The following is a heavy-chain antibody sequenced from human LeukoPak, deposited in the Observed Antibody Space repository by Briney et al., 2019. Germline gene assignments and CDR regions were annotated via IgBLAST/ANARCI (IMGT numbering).Heavy chain of an antibody. V-gene: IGHV4-4*07. J-gene: IGHJ4*02. Sequence: SETLSLTCSVSGGSISSNYWSGVRQPAGEGLEWIGRIHISGTNYNPSLKSRLTMSADTSKNQFSLKLSSVTAADTAVYYCARGVTGFDSWGRGTLVTVYS. CDR2: IHISGT. CDR1: GGSISSNY. CDR3: ARGVTGFDS.